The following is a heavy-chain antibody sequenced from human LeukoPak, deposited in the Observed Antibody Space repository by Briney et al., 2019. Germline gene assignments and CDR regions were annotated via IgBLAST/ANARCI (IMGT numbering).Heavy chain of an antibody. J-gene: IGHJ5*02. V-gene: IGHV3-64*04. Sequence: GGPLRPSCSALGFTLSSYAMHWVRKAPGKGLKYFSAISSNGGRTYYADSAKGRFTISRNNSKNMLYLQMKRLRAEDAAVYYCAREGVATIRRANWFDPWGQGTLVTVSS. CDR3: AREGVATIRRANWFDP. D-gene: IGHD5-24*01. CDR2: ISSNGGRT. CDR1: GFTLSSYA.